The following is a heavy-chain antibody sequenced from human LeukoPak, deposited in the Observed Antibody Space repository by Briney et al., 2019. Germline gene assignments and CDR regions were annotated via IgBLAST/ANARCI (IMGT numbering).Heavy chain of an antibody. D-gene: IGHD5-18*01. J-gene: IGHJ4*02. CDR2: IYYSGST. Sequence: SETLSLTCTVSGGSISSYYWSWIRQPPGKGLEWIGYIYYSGSTNYNPSLKSRVTISVDTSKNQFSLKLTSVTAADTAVYFCARSPTKRVTDDYWGQGTLVTVSS. CDR1: GGSISSYY. V-gene: IGHV4-59*12. CDR3: ARSPTKRVTDDY.